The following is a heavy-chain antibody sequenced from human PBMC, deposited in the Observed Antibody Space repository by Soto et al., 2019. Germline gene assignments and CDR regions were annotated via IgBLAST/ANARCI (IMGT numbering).Heavy chain of an antibody. CDR3: AKVQEFCGYNCYTVDS. D-gene: IGHD2-21*02. V-gene: IGHV3-23*01. Sequence: LRLSCAASGFTFSNSAMSWVRQVPGKGLEWAAGISSGGGHTNYADSVKGRFTISRDNFKDTLYLQMNSLRAEDTALYYCAKVQEFCGYNCYTVDSWGQGALVTVSS. CDR1: GFTFSNSA. CDR2: ISSGGGHT. J-gene: IGHJ4*02.